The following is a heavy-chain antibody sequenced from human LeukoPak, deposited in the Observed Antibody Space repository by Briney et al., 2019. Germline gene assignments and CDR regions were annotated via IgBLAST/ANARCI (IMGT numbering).Heavy chain of an antibody. CDR2: IYSGGTT. Sequence: AGGSLRLSCAASGFTVSSSSMSWVRQAPGTGLEWVSIIYSGGTTYYADSVKGRFTISRHNSENTLYLQMNSLRAEDTAVYYCARCGGDGYYFDYWGQGTLVTVSS. D-gene: IGHD5-24*01. V-gene: IGHV3-53*01. J-gene: IGHJ4*02. CDR1: GFTVSSSS. CDR3: ARCGGDGYYFDY.